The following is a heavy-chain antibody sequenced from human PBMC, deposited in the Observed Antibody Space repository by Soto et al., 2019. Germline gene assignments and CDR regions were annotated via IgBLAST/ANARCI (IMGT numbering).Heavy chain of an antibody. CDR1: GEALGSGQSY. D-gene: IGHD3-10*01. Sequence: QVRLQESGPGLVKSSETLSLICFVSGEALGSGQSYWNWIRQAPGKGLEWIGQTFVTGATKYSAPLKSRVTMSVDTYKSQISLTLTSVTAADSATYVCARGRSDSAGSSFGRRMDVWGQGTTVTVSS. CDR2: TFVTGAT. CDR3: ARGRSDSAGSSFGRRMDV. V-gene: IGHV4-61*01. J-gene: IGHJ6*02.